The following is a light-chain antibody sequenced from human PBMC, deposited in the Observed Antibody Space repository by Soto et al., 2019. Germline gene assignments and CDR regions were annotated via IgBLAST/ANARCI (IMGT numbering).Light chain of an antibody. J-gene: IGKJ5*01. Sequence: DVVMTQSPLSLPVTVGQPASISCXANESLVHSDGIAYFSWFQQRPGRSPRRLIYKVSNRDSGVPARFSGSGSGTDFALKISRVEAEDVGVYYCMQGTHWPITFGQGTRLEIK. CDR1: ESLVHSDGIAY. V-gene: IGKV2-30*02. CDR3: MQGTHWPIT. CDR2: KVS.